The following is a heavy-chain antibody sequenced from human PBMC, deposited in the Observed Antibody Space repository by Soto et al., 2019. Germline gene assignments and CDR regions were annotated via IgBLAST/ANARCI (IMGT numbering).Heavy chain of an antibody. CDR3: GSDFWSGEGPV. Sequence: AGGSLRLSCAASGFTVSSNYTSWVRQAPGKGLEWVSVIYSGGSTYYADSVKGRFTISRDNSKNTLYLQMNSLRAEDTAVYYCGSDFWSGEGPVWGQGTLVTVSS. D-gene: IGHD3-3*01. V-gene: IGHV3-53*01. CDR1: GFTVSSNY. J-gene: IGHJ4*02. CDR2: IYSGGST.